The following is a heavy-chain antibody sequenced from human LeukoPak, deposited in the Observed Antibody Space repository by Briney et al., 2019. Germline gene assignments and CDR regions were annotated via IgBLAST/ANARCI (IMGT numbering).Heavy chain of an antibody. CDR2: IYYSGST. V-gene: IGHV4-59*01. Sequence: PSETLSLTCTVSGGSISSYYWSWIRQPPGKGLEWIGYIYYSGSTNYNPSLKSRVTISVDTSKNQFPLKLSSVTAADTAVYYCARVKGGLRYYYYYMDVWGKGTTVTVSS. J-gene: IGHJ6*03. D-gene: IGHD5-12*01. CDR3: ARVKGGLRYYYYYMDV. CDR1: GGSISSYY.